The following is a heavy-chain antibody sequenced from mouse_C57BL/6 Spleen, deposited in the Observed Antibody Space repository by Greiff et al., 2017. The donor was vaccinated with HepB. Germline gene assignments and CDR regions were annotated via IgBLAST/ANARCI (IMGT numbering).Heavy chain of an antibody. CDR2: IDPSDSDT. J-gene: IGHJ3*01. V-gene: IGHV1-69*01. Sequence: QVQLQQPGAELVMPGASVKLSCKASGYTFTSYWMHWVKQRPGQGLEWIGEIDPSDSDTNYNQKFKGKSTLTVDKSSSTAYMQLSSLTSEDSAVYYCARGYYGSSYFAYWGQGTLVTVSA. CDR1: GYTFTSYW. D-gene: IGHD1-1*01. CDR3: ARGYYGSSYFAY.